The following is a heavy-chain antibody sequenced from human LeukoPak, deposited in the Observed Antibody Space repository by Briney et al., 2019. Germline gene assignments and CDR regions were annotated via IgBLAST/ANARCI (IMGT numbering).Heavy chain of an antibody. CDR3: ARRGLPYYFDY. V-gene: IGHV4-30-2*06. D-gene: IGHD4-11*01. CDR1: GGSISSGGYS. CDR2: IYHSGST. Sequence: SETLSLTCAVSGGSISSGGYSWSWIRQSPGKGLEWIGYIYHSGSTYYNPSLKSRVTISVDRSKNQFSLKLSSVTAADTAVYYCARRGLPYYFDYWGQGTLVTVSS. J-gene: IGHJ4*02.